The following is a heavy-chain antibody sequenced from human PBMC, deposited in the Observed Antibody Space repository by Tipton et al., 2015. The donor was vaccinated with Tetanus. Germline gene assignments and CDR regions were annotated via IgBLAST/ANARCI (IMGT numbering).Heavy chain of an antibody. CDR2: IIPIIGTA. J-gene: IGHJ3*02. CDR3: ARGPDYYDSSGYRHDAFDI. Sequence: QLVQSGAEVKKPGSSVKVSCKASGGTFSSYAISWVRQAPGQGLEWMGGIIPIIGTANYAQKFHGRVTITADESTSTAYMELSSLRSEDTAVYYCARGPDYYDSSGYRHDAFDIWGQGTMVTVSS. D-gene: IGHD3-22*01. V-gene: IGHV1-69*01. CDR1: GGTFSSYA.